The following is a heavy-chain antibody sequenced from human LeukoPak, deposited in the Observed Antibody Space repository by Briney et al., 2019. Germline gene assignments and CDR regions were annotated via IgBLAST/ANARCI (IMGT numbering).Heavy chain of an antibody. D-gene: IGHD1-26*01. CDR3: ARRSGTYGSNDY. Sequence: GESLKISCKGSGYSFTTYWIAWVRQMPGKGLEWTGIIYPGDSDARYSPSFQGQVTISADKSISTAYLQWSSLKASDTAMYYCARRSGTYGSNDYWGQGTLVTVSS. J-gene: IGHJ4*02. CDR1: GYSFTTYW. V-gene: IGHV5-51*01. CDR2: IYPGDSDA.